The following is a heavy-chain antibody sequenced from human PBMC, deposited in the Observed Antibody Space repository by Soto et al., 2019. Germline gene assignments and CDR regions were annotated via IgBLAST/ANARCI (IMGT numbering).Heavy chain of an antibody. CDR2: VYYTGIA. J-gene: IGHJ4*02. D-gene: IGHD1-26*01. CDR3: AREGASTDYVDF. Sequence: SETLSLTCTVSGGSLTSYYWSWIRQPPGKGLEWIGFVYYTGIARYNPSLKSRVNISVDTSKNQFSLKLNSVTAADTAMYYCAREGASTDYVDFWGQGVLVTISS. V-gene: IGHV4-59*12. CDR1: GGSLTSYY.